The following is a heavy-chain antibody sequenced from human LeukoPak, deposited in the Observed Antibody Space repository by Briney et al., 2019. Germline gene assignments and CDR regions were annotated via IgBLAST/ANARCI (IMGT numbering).Heavy chain of an antibody. D-gene: IGHD4-17*01. J-gene: IGHJ4*02. CDR2: IYYSGST. CDR1: GGSISSSSYY. V-gene: IGHV4-39*07. Sequence: PSQTLSLTCTVSGGSISSSSYYWGWIRQPPGKGLEWIGSIYYSGSTYYNPSLKSRVTISVDTSKNQFSLKLSSVTAADTAVYYCARGLFAEFYNDYGDYWDYWGQGTLVTVSS. CDR3: ARGLFAEFYNDYGDYWDY.